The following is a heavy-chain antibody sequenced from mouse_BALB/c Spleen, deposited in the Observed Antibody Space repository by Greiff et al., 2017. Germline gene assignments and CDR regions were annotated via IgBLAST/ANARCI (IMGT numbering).Heavy chain of an antibody. CDR2: IWWNDNK. CDR1: GFSLSTYGIG. V-gene: IGHV8-11*01. CDR3: ARIEGSWFAY. Sequence: QVTLKESGPGILQPSQTLSLTCSFSGFSLSTYGIGVGWIRQPSGKGLEWLAHIWWNDNKYYNTALKSRLTISKDTSNNQVFLKIASVDTADTASYYCARIEGSWFAYWGQGTLVTVSA. J-gene: IGHJ3*01.